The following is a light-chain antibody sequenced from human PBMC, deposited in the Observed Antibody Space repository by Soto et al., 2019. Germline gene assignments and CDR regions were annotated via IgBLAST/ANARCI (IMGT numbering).Light chain of an antibody. J-gene: IGKJ4*01. V-gene: IGKV1-39*01. Sequence: DIQMTQSPSSLSASVGDRVTITCRASQSISSYLNWYQQKPGKAPKLLIYAASSLQSGVPSRFSGSGSGTDFTLNISSLQPEDFATYYCQQSYSTPSSLTFGGGTKVEIK. CDR3: QQSYSTPSSLT. CDR2: AAS. CDR1: QSISSY.